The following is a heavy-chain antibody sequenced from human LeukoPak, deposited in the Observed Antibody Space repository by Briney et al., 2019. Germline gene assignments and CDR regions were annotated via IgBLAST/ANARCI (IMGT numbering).Heavy chain of an antibody. D-gene: IGHD2-8*02. CDR2: IYYSGST. V-gene: IGHV4-59*01. Sequence: PSETLSLTCTVSGGSISSYYWSWIRQPPGKGLEWIGYIYYSGSTNYNPSLKSRVTISVDTSKNQFSLKLGSVTAADTAVYYCARGSGVYGMDVWGQGTTVTVSS. CDR3: ARGSGVYGMDV. J-gene: IGHJ6*02. CDR1: GGSISSYY.